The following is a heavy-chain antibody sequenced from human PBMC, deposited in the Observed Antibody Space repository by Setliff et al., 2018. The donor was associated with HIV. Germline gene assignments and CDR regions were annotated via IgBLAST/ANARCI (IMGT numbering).Heavy chain of an antibody. J-gene: IGHJ6*03. D-gene: IGHD2-2*02. CDR1: GYSFTSYW. V-gene: IGHV5-51*01. Sequence: GESLKISCKGSGYSFTSYWIGWVRQMPGKGLEWMGIIYPGDSDTRYSPSFQGQVTILADKSISTAYLQWSSLKASDTAMYYCARLGAYCSSTSCYSYYYYYYYMDVWGKGTTVTVSS. CDR3: ARLGAYCSSTSCYSYYYYYYYMDV. CDR2: IYPGDSDT.